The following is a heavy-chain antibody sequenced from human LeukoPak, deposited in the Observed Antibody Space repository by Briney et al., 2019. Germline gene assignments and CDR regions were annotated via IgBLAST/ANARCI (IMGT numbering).Heavy chain of an antibody. V-gene: IGHV4-31*03. CDR2: ISYSGST. CDR1: GVSISSGGYY. D-gene: IGHD3-3*01. CDR3: ARDHDQRNYYYGMDV. Sequence: PSETLSLTCTVSGVSISSGGYYWSWIRQHPGQGLEWIGYISYSGSTYYIPSLNSRVTILVDTSKNQFSLMLSSVTAADTAVYYCARDHDQRNYYYGMDVWGQGTTVTVSS. J-gene: IGHJ6*01.